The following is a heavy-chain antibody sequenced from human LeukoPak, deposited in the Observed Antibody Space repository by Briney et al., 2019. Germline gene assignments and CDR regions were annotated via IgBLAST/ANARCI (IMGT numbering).Heavy chain of an antibody. CDR3: ARDARLVGATPDDAFDI. CDR2: IIPIFGTA. V-gene: IGHV1-69*13. D-gene: IGHD1-26*01. CDR1: GGTFSSYA. Sequence: ASVKVSCKASGGTFSSYAISWVRQAHGQGVEWMGGIIPIFGTANYAQKFQGRVTITADESTSTAYMELSSLRSEDTAVYYCARDARLVGATPDDAFDIWGQGTMVTVSS. J-gene: IGHJ3*02.